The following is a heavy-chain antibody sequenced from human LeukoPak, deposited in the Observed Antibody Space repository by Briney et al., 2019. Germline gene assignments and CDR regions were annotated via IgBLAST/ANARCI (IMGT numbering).Heavy chain of an antibody. CDR1: GNIFSDYY. V-gene: IGHV1-2*02. CDR3: ARGAEAETSPLDF. D-gene: IGHD6-13*01. CDR2: INPKSGPA. J-gene: IGHJ4*02. Sequence: VASVNVSCKASGNIFSDYYMHWVRQAPGQGLEWLGWINPKSGPADYAQQFRGRVTMTRDTSINTDYMEMKRVTSDDTAVYYCARGAEAETSPLDFWGQGTLVIVS.